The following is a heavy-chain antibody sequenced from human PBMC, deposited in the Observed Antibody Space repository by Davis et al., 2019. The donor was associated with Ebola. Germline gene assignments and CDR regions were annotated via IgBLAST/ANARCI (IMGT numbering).Heavy chain of an antibody. Sequence: GGSLRLSCAASGFIFSSYVMSWVRQAPGKGLEWVSTLGLGADTYYADSVKGRFTISRDNAKNSLYLQLSSLRAEDTAVYYCARGHNRYCIGTSCYYFDYWGQGTLVTVSS. CDR1: GFIFSSYV. J-gene: IGHJ4*02. CDR3: ARGHNRYCIGTSCYYFDY. V-gene: IGHV3-23*01. CDR2: LGLGADT. D-gene: IGHD2-2*01.